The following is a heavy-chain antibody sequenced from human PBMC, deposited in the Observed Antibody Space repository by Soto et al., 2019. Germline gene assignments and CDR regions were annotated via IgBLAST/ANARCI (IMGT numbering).Heavy chain of an antibody. D-gene: IGHD3-10*01. CDR1: GGTFSSYA. CDR2: IIPIFGTA. V-gene: IGHV1-69*13. CDR3: ASPAYTSSGELLPYYGMDV. Sequence: ASVKVSCKASGGTFSSYAISWVRQAPGQGLEWMGGIIPIFGTANYAQKFQGRVTITADESTSTAYMELSSLRSEDTAVYYCASPAYTSSGELLPYYGMDVWGQGTPVTVS. J-gene: IGHJ6*02.